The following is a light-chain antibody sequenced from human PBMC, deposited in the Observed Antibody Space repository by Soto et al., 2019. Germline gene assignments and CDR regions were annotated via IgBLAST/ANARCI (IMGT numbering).Light chain of an antibody. CDR2: DAS. V-gene: IGKV1-5*01. CDR3: QQYNSYPCT. J-gene: IGKJ1*01. Sequence: DIQMTQSPSTLSASVGDRVTITCRASQSISSWLAWYQQKPGKAPKLLIYDASSLESGVPSRFSGSGSGTEFTLTISSLQPYDVETYYYQQYNSYPCTFGQGTKVEIK. CDR1: QSISSW.